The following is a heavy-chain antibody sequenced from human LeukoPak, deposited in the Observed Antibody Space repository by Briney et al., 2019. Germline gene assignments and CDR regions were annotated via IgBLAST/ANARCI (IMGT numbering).Heavy chain of an antibody. CDR1: GGSFSGYY. D-gene: IGHD3-10*01. Sequence: SETLSLTCAVYGGSFSGYYWSWIRQPPGKGLEWIGEINHSGSTNYNPSLKSRVTMSVDTSKNQFSLKLSSVTAADTAVYYCAREGYYGSGSYYMDVWGKGTTVTISS. CDR2: INHSGST. CDR3: AREGYYGSGSYYMDV. J-gene: IGHJ6*03. V-gene: IGHV4-34*01.